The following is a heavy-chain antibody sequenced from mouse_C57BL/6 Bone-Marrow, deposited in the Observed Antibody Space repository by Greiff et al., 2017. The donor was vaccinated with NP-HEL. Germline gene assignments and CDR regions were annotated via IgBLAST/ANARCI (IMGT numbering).Heavy chain of an antibody. CDR3: ARCTIYCGSSYASWWYFDV. J-gene: IGHJ1*03. Sequence: QVQLQQPGAELVKPGASVKLSCKASGYTFTSYWMHWVKQRPGQGLEWIGMIHPNSGSTNYNEKFKSKATLTVDKSSSTAYMQLSSLTSEDSAVYYCARCTIYCGSSYASWWYFDVWGTGTTVTVSS. D-gene: IGHD1-1*01. CDR2: IHPNSGST. CDR1: GYTFTSYW. V-gene: IGHV1-64*01.